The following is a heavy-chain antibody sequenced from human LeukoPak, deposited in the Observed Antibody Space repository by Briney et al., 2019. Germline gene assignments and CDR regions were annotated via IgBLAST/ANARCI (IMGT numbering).Heavy chain of an antibody. CDR3: AREIVVVPAAIPPYFDY. V-gene: IGHV4-59*01. Sequence: SETLSLTCTVSGGSISSYYWSWIRQPPGKGLEWIGYFYYSGSTNYNPSLQSRVTVSVDTSKNQFSLKLSSVTAADTAVYYCAREIVVVPAAIPPYFDYWGQGTLVTVSS. CDR2: FYYSGST. J-gene: IGHJ4*02. CDR1: GGSISSYY. D-gene: IGHD2-2*02.